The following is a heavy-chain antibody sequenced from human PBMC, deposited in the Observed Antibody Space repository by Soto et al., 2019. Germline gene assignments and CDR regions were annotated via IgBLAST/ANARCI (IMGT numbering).Heavy chain of an antibody. CDR3: AKDRGSGWFPNDAFDI. Sequence: EVQLLESGGGLVQPGGSLRLSCAASGFTFSSYAMSWVRQAPGKGLEWVSAISGSGGSTYYADSVKGRFTISRDNSKNTLDLQMNSLRAEDTAVYYCAKDRGSGWFPNDAFDIWGQGTMVTVSS. CDR2: ISGSGGST. D-gene: IGHD6-19*01. J-gene: IGHJ3*02. V-gene: IGHV3-23*01. CDR1: GFTFSSYA.